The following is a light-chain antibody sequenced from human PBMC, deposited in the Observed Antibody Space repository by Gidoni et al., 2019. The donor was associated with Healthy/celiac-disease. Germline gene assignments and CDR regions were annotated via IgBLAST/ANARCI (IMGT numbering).Light chain of an antibody. Sequence: QSALTQPPSASGSPGQSVTISCTGTSIEVGGYNYVSWYQQHPGKAPKLMIYAVSKRPSGVPDRFSGSKSGNTASLTVSGLQADVESDYYCSSYAGSNNVVFGGGTQLTVL. V-gene: IGLV2-8*01. CDR3: SSYAGSNNVV. CDR2: AVS. CDR1: SIEVGGYNY. J-gene: IGLJ2*01.